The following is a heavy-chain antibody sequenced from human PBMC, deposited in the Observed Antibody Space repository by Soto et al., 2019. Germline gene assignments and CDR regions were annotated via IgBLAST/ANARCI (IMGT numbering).Heavy chain of an antibody. V-gene: IGHV1-69*13. CDR2: IIPIFGTA. D-gene: IGHD3-3*01. Sequence: SVKVSCKVSGGTFSSYAISWVRQAPGQGLEWMGGIIPIFGTANYAQKFQGRVTITADESTSTAYMELSSLRSEDTAVYYCARVEDSDFWSGSSPVDVWGQGTTVTVSS. CDR3: ARVEDSDFWSGSSPVDV. J-gene: IGHJ6*02. CDR1: GGTFSSYA.